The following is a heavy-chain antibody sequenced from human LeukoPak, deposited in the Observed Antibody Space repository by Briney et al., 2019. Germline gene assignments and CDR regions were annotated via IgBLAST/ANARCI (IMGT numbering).Heavy chain of an antibody. D-gene: IGHD5-18*01. Sequence: GGSLRLSCEASGFTFTTYSMTRVGQAPGEGLEWVSLISRGRSAIFSADALKGRFTISIDNAKNSLSLQMNSLRSDATAGFYCPRVGTPMVTIVAPYYMDVWGKGTTVTVPS. V-gene: IGHV3-21*01. J-gene: IGHJ6*03. CDR3: PRVGTPMVTIVAPYYMDV. CDR1: GFTFTTYS. CDR2: ISRGRSAI.